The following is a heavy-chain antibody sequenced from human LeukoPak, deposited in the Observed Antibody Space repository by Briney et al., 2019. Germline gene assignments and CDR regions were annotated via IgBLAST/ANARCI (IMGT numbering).Heavy chain of an antibody. D-gene: IGHD3-10*01. J-gene: IGHJ4*02. CDR1: GFTFSRFG. CDR2: IWFDGSKE. CDR3: ARGGENFFDY. V-gene: IGHV3-33*01. Sequence: PGGSLRLSCAASGFTFSRFGMHWVRQAPGKGPEWVAVIWFDGSKEYYADSVKGRLNISRDNSKNTLYLQLDSLRAGDTAVHYCARGGENFFDYWGQGTLVTVSS.